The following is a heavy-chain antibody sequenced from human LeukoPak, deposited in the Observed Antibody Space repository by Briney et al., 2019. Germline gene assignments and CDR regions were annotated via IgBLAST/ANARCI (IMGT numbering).Heavy chain of an antibody. CDR3: ARGSDCSSTSCYLPFDY. CDR1: GGTFSSYA. Sequence: GSSVTVSCKASGGTFSSYAISWVRQAPGQGLEWMGRIIPILGIANYAQKFQGRVTITADKSTSTAYMELSSLRSEDTAVYYCARGSDCSSTSCYLPFDYWGQGTLVTASS. V-gene: IGHV1-69*04. CDR2: IIPILGIA. D-gene: IGHD2-2*01. J-gene: IGHJ4*02.